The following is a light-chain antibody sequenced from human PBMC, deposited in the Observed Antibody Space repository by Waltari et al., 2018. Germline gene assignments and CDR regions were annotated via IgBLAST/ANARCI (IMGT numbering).Light chain of an antibody. CDR3: YSTTDNNLGV. Sequence: SSELTQPSSVSVSPGQTARITSSGDMLPKKYTRWFQQKPGQAPVLVLYQDSARPSGIPERFSGSSSGTTVTLTISGAQVEDEADYYCYSTTDNNLGVFGPGTRVTVL. CDR2: QDS. V-gene: IGLV3-27*01. CDR1: MLPKKY. J-gene: IGLJ1*01.